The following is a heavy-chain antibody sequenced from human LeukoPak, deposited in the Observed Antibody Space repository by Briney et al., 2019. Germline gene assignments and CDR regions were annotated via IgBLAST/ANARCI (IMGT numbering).Heavy chain of an antibody. CDR3: ARSTSVGSWGIAVGALLFNWFDP. J-gene: IGHJ5*02. V-gene: IGHV4-39*07. D-gene: IGHD6-19*01. CDR2: IYYSGST. CDR1: GGSISSSSYY. Sequence: PSETLSLTCTVSGGSISSSSYYWGWIRQPPGKGLEWIGSIYYSGSTYYNPSLKSRVTISVDTSKNQFSLKLSSVTAADTAVYYCARSTSVGSWGIAVGALLFNWFDPWGQGTLVTVSS.